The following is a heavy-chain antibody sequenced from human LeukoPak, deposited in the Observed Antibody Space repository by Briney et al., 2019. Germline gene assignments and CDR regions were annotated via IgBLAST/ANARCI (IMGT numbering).Heavy chain of an antibody. CDR1: GFTFSTSW. CDR2: IKSDGRST. J-gene: IGHJ4*02. CDR3: AHTVWSGNYFDY. D-gene: IGHD3-3*01. V-gene: IGHV3-74*01. Sequence: PGGSLRLSCSASGFTFSTSWMHWVRQVPGKGLVWVSRIKSDGRSTDYADSVKSRFTISRDNTKNTLYLQMNSLRVEDTAVYYCAHTVWSGNYFDYWGQGTLVTVSS.